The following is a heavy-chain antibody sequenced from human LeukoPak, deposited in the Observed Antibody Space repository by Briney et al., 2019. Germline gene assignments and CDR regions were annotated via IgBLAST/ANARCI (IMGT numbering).Heavy chain of an antibody. D-gene: IGHD4-23*01. Sequence: SETLSLTCTVSGGSVSSSSYYWGWIRQPPGEGLEWIGTIYYSGNTYYNPSLQSRVFISMDTSKNQFSLNLGSVTAPDTAVYYCARTVGTHRLDSWGQGTLVTVSS. V-gene: IGHV4-39*01. CDR3: ARTVGTHRLDS. CDR2: IYYSGNT. J-gene: IGHJ5*01. CDR1: GGSVSSSSYY.